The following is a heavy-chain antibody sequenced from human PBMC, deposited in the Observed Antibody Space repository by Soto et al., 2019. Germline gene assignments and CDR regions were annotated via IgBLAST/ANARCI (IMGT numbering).Heavy chain of an antibody. V-gene: IGHV1-69*01. Sequence: QVQVVQSGAEVKKPGSSVRVSCKASGGTSSSYAITWMRQAPGQGLEWMGGIIPILDTTDYAQKLLGRVTFTADESTRTVYQELSSLTSEYTAVYYCASGGTTVNRIFDFCGQGTLVTVSS. CDR2: IIPILDTT. CDR3: ASGGTTVNRIFDF. D-gene: IGHD4-4*01. J-gene: IGHJ4*02. CDR1: GGTSSSYA.